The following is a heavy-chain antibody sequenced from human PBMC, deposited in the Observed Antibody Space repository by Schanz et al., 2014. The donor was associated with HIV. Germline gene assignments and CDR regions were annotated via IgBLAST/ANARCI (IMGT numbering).Heavy chain of an antibody. V-gene: IGHV3-48*02. CDR2: ISSSSGLI. CDR1: GFTFSNFG. D-gene: IGHD3-10*01. J-gene: IGHJ4*02. Sequence: EVQLVESGGGLVRPGGSLSLSCAGSGFTFSNFGMNWVRQAPGKGLEWISYISSSSGLIYYADSVKGRFTISRDNAKNSMFLQMSRLRDEDSAVYYCARVFGRTYGLPDYWGQGTLVTVSS. CDR3: ARVFGRTYGLPDY.